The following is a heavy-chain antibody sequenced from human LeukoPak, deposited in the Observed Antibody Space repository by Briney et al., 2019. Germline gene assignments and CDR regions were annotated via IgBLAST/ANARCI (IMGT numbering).Heavy chain of an antibody. CDR3: ANGFHRWGVTDPYYFDY. CDR1: GFTFSSYW. Sequence: GGSLRLSCAASGFTFSSYWMSWVRQAPGKGLEWVANIKQDGSEKYYVDSVKGRFTISRDNAKNSLYLQMNSLRAEDTAVYYCANGFHRWGVTDPYYFDYWGQGTLVTVSS. J-gene: IGHJ4*02. V-gene: IGHV3-7*01. CDR2: IKQDGSEK. D-gene: IGHD3-16*01.